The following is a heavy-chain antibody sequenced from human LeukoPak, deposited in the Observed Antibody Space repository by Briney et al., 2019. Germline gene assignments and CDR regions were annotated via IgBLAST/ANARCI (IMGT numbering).Heavy chain of an antibody. D-gene: IGHD2-2*01. Sequence: GASVKVSCKASGYTFTSYGISWVRQAPGQGLEWMGWISAYNGNTNYAQKLQGRVTMTTDTSTSTAYMELRSLRSDDTAVYYCARDLGYQLLANYYYYGMDVWGHGTTVTVSS. J-gene: IGHJ6*02. CDR3: ARDLGYQLLANYYYYGMDV. V-gene: IGHV1-18*01. CDR2: ISAYNGNT. CDR1: GYTFTSYG.